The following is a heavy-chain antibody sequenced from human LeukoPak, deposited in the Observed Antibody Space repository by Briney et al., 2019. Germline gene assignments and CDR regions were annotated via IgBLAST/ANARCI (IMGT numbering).Heavy chain of an antibody. Sequence: SETLSLNCAVYGGSLSGHHWNWIRQTPGKGLEWIGEINHSGKTDYNPSLKSRVTISIDTSKNQFSLNLTSVTAADTALYYCARGAFYDNSGYMTYYFYYYMDVWGKGTTVTVSS. J-gene: IGHJ6*03. V-gene: IGHV4-34*01. CDR2: INHSGKT. CDR3: ARGAFYDNSGYMTYYFYYYMDV. D-gene: IGHD3-22*01. CDR1: GGSLSGHH.